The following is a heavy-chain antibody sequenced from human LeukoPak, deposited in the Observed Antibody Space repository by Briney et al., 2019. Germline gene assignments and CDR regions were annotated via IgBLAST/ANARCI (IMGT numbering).Heavy chain of an antibody. D-gene: IGHD3-10*01. CDR3: ARVMGDGWFEELFYYFDY. Sequence: SQTLSLTCTVSGGSISSGGYYWSWIRQHPGKGLEWIGYIYYSGSTYYNPSLKSRVTISVDTSKNQFSLKLSSVTAADTAVYYCARVMGDGWFEELFYYFDYWGQGTLVTVSS. CDR1: GGSISSGGYY. V-gene: IGHV4-31*03. CDR2: IYYSGST. J-gene: IGHJ4*02.